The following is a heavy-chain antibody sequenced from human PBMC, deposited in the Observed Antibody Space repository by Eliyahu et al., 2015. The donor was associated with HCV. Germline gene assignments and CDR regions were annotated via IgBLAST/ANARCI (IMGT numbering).Heavy chain of an antibody. CDR3: ARDHEYCSSTSCYYFDS. Sequence: YDGSNKYYADSVKGRFTISRDNSKNTLYLQMNSLRAEDTAVYYCARDHEYCSSTSCYYFDSWGQGTLVTVSS. D-gene: IGHD2-2*01. V-gene: IGHV3-33*01. CDR2: YDGSNK. J-gene: IGHJ4*02.